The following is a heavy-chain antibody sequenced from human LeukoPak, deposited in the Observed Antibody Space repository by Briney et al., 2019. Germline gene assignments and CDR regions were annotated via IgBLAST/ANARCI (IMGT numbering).Heavy chain of an antibody. CDR1: GFTFSSYS. CDR2: ISSSSSTV. CDR3: ARDLHSYGY. V-gene: IGHV3-48*01. J-gene: IGHJ4*02. D-gene: IGHD5-18*01. Sequence: GGSLRLSCAASGFTFSSYSMNWVRQAPGKGLEWVSYISSSSSTVYYADSVKGRFTISRDNAKNSLYLQMNSLRAEDTAVYYCARDLHSYGYWGQGTLVTVSS.